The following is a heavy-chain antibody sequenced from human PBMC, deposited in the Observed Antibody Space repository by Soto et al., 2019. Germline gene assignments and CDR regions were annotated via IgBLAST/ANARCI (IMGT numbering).Heavy chain of an antibody. V-gene: IGHV1-69*02. CDR2: VIPIFDIT. CDR1: GDTFSIYT. J-gene: IGHJ4*02. D-gene: IGHD6-13*01. CDR3: ARDRDNSNWPNFDF. Sequence: QVQLVQSGSEVKKPGSSVKVSCKASGDTFSIYTISWVRQAPGQGLEWMGRVIPIFDITSYTQRFQGRVTITADKSTTTVYIELSSLRSEDTAVYYCARDRDNSNWPNFDFWGQGTLVTVSS.